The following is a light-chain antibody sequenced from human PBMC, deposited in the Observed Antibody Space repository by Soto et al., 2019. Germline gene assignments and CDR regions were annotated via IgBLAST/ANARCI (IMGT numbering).Light chain of an antibody. Sequence: EIVMTQSPATLSVSPGETATLSCRASQSVSSNLAWYQQKPGQAPRLLIYGASTRATGIPSRFSGSGSGTESALTLCRLQSEDFAVYYCQQYNNFWTFGQGTKVEIK. CDR2: GAS. CDR3: QQYNNFWT. CDR1: QSVSSN. V-gene: IGKV3-15*01. J-gene: IGKJ1*01.